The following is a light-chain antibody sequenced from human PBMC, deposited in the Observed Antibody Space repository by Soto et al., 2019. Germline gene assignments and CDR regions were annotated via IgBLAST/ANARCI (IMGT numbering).Light chain of an antibody. CDR2: DVS. CDR3: SSYTSSSTPVV. J-gene: IGLJ2*01. Sequence: LTQPASVSGSPGQSITISCTGTSSDVGGYNYVSWYQQHPGKAPKLMIYDVSNRPSGVSNRFSGSKSGNTASLTISGLQAEDEADYYCSSYTSSSTPVVFGGGTKLTVL. CDR1: SSDVGGYNY. V-gene: IGLV2-14*01.